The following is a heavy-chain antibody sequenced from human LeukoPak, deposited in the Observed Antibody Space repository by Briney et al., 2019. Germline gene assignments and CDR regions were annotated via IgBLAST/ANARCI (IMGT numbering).Heavy chain of an antibody. CDR2: ISYDGSNK. J-gene: IGHJ4*02. D-gene: IGHD2-2*01. V-gene: IGHV3-30-3*01. CDR1: GFTFSSYA. CDR3: AKDRDCSSTRCYGDFDY. Sequence: PGRSLRLSCAASGFTFSSYAMHWVRQAPGKGLEWVAVISYDGSNKYYADSVKGRFTISRDNSKNTLYLQMNSLRAEDTAVYYCAKDRDCSSTRCYGDFDYWGQGTLVTVSS.